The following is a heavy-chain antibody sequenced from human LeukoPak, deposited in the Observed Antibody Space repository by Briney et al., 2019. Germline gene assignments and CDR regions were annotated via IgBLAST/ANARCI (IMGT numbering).Heavy chain of an antibody. CDR3: ARDGTYYYGSGSYLIDY. Sequence: PGGSLRLSFAASGFTVSSNYMSWVRQAPGKGLEWVSVIYSGGSAYYADSVKGRFTISRDNSKNTPYLQMNSLRAEDTAVYYCARDGTYYYGSGSYLIDYWGQGTLVTVSS. D-gene: IGHD3-10*01. V-gene: IGHV3-66*01. CDR1: GFTVSSNY. J-gene: IGHJ4*02. CDR2: IYSGGSA.